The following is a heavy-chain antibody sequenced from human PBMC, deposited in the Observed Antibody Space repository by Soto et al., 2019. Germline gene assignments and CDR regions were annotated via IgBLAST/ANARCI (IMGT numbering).Heavy chain of an antibody. V-gene: IGHV3-23*01. CDR1: GFTFINHA. CDR3: AKVPPPVGVLVPAAMPVPPY. Sequence: GRPLRVCCAASGFTFINHAMSWIRQAPGKGLEWVSAISGSGGSTYYADSVKGRFTISRDNSKNTLYLQMNSLRAEDTAVYYCAKVPPPVGVLVPAAMPVPPYRGQRSPVTVSS. D-gene: IGHD2-2*01. J-gene: IGHJ4*02. CDR2: ISGSGGST.